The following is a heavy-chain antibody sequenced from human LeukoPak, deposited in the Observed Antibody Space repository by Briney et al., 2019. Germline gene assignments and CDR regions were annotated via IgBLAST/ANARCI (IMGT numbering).Heavy chain of an antibody. CDR2: ISANNGNT. D-gene: IGHD6-19*01. Sequence: GASVKLSCKASGYTFTAYGISWVRQAPGQGLEWMGLISANNGNTNYAQKVQGRVTMTRDASTSTDYMEMRSLRSEDTAVYYCERVGGWLVRATWFYPWGQGTLVTVSS. CDR3: ERVGGWLVRATWFYP. J-gene: IGHJ5*02. CDR1: GYTFTAYG. V-gene: IGHV1-18*01.